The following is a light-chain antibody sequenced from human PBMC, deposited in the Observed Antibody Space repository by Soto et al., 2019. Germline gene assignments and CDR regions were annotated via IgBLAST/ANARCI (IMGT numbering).Light chain of an antibody. CDR1: FSNIGSGYD. Sequence: QSVLTQPPSVSGAPGQRVTISCTGTFSNIGSGYDVHWYQQLPGTAPKLLIYGTTNRPSGVPDRFSGSKSGTSASLAISGLQAEDEADYYCQSYDSSLSVPVVFAGGTKVTVL. CDR2: GTT. V-gene: IGLV1-40*01. J-gene: IGLJ2*01. CDR3: QSYDSSLSVPVV.